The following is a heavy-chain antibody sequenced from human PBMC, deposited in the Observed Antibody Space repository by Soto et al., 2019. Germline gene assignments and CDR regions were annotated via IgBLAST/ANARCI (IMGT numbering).Heavy chain of an antibody. D-gene: IGHD6-19*01. CDR2: ITGGGENT. CDR3: AKGRIAVAAPFNWFDP. J-gene: IGHJ5*02. Sequence: EVQLLESGGGLVQPGGCLRLSCAASGFTFSSYAMSWVRQAPGKGLEWVSSITGGGENTHYAYSVKGRFTISRDNSKNTLSLQMNSLRVDDTAVYHCAKGRIAVAAPFNWFDPWGQGTLVTVSS. CDR1: GFTFSSYA. V-gene: IGHV3-23*01.